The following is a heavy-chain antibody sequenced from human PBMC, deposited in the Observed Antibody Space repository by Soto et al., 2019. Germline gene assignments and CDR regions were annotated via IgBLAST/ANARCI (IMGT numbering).Heavy chain of an antibody. CDR2: IYYSGST. CDR1: GGSISSYY. D-gene: IGHD3-3*01. CDR3: AREPTYYDFWSGYYLNYGMDV. Sequence: SETLSLTCTVSGGSISSYYWSWIRQPPGKGLEWIGYIYYSGSTNYNPSLKSRVTISVDTSKNQFSLKLSSVTAADTAVYYCAREPTYYDFWSGYYLNYGMDVWGQGTTVTVSS. V-gene: IGHV4-59*01. J-gene: IGHJ6*02.